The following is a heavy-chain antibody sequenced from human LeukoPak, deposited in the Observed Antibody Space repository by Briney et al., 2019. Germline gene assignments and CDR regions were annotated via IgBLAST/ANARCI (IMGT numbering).Heavy chain of an antibody. Sequence: GGSLRLSCAASGFTFTSYSMNWVRQAPGKGLEWVSTISGGGDSTYYADSVRGRFTISRDNSKNTLYLQVNSLRAEDTAVYYCAKGGKWDVTPFDYWGQGTLVTVSS. V-gene: IGHV3-23*01. D-gene: IGHD1-26*01. CDR3: AKGGKWDVTPFDY. J-gene: IGHJ4*02. CDR2: ISGGGDST. CDR1: GFTFTSYS.